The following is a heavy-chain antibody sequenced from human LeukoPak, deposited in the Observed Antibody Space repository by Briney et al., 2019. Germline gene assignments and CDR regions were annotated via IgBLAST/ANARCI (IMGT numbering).Heavy chain of an antibody. CDR2: IRYDGSNR. J-gene: IGHJ4*02. Sequence: GGSLRLSCAASGFTFSSYWMSWVRQAPGKGLVWVAFIRYDGSNRNYADSVKGRFTVSRDNSKNTLYLQMNSLRAEDTAVYYCAKDRNPEMDYWGQGTLVTVSS. V-gene: IGHV3-30*02. CDR1: GFTFSSYW. CDR3: AKDRNPEMDY.